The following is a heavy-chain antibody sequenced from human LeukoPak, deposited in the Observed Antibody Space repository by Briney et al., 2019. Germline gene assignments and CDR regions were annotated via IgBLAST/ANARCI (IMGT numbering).Heavy chain of an antibody. CDR2: ISYDGSNK. Sequence: GGSLRLSCAASGFAFSSYAMHWVRQAPGKGLEWVAVISYDGSNKYYADSVKGRFTISRDNSKNTLYLQMNSLRAEDTAVYYCARDYLKQPRIAVAGTPWLYGMDVWGQGTTVTVSS. D-gene: IGHD6-19*01. V-gene: IGHV3-30-3*01. CDR1: GFAFSSYA. J-gene: IGHJ6*02. CDR3: ARDYLKQPRIAVAGTPWLYGMDV.